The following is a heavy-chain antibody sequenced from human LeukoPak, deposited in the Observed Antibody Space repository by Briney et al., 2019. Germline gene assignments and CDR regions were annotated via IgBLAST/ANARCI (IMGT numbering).Heavy chain of an antibody. J-gene: IGHJ4*02. V-gene: IGHV3-11*01. Sequence: GGSLRLSCAASGFTFSDYFMGWIRQAPGTGLEWVSYISSTSTTIYYADSVKGRFTISRDNAKNSVFLQMNSLRADDTAVYYYAAGYTSGLSAYWGQGTLGTVSS. D-gene: IGHD6-19*01. CDR2: ISSTSTTI. CDR1: GFTFSDYF. CDR3: AAGYTSGLSAY.